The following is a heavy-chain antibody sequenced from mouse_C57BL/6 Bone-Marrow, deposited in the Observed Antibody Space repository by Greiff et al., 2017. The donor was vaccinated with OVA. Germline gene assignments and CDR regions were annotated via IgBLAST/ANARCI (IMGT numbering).Heavy chain of an antibody. D-gene: IGHD2-4*01. V-gene: IGHV5-4*01. J-gene: IGHJ3*01. CDR1: GFTFSSYA. Sequence: EVHLVESGGGLVKPGGSLKLSCAASGFTFSSYAMSWVRQTPEKRLEWVATISDGGSYTYYPDNVKGRFTISIDNAKNNLYLQMSHLKSEDTAISYCARDRDSDYSWFAYWGQGTLVTVSA. CDR2: ISDGGSYT. CDR3: ARDRDSDYSWFAY.